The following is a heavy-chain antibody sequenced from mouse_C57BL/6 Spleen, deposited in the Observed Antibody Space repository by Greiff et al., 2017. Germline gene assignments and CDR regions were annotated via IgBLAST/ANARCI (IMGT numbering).Heavy chain of an antibody. CDR3: ARQYYYAMDY. Sequence: EVQLMESGGGLVKPGGSLKLSCAASGFTFSDYGMHWVRQAPEKGLEWVAYISSGSSTIYYADTVKGRFTISRDNAKNTLFLQMTSLRSEDTAMYYCARQYYYAMDYWGQGTSVTVSS. CDR2: ISSGSSTI. J-gene: IGHJ4*01. CDR1: GFTFSDYG. V-gene: IGHV5-17*01.